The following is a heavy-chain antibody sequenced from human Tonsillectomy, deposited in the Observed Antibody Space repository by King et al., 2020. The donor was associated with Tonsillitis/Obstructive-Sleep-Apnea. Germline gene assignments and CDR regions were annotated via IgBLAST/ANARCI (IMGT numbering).Heavy chain of an antibody. D-gene: IGHD2-2*01. V-gene: IGHV7-4-1*02. CDR1: GYTFTTYA. J-gene: IGHJ5*02. Sequence: QLVQSGSELKKPGASVKVSCKASGYTFTTYAMNWVRQAPGQGLEWMGWINTNTGIPTYAQGFTGRFVFSCDTSVSTASLQISSLKAEDTAVYYCAREVVVVPATYGWFDPWGQGTLVTVSS. CDR2: INTNTGIP. CDR3: AREVVVVPATYGWFDP.